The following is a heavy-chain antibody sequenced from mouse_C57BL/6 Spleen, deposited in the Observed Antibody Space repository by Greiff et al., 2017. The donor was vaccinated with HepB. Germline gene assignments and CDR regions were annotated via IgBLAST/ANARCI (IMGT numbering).Heavy chain of an antibody. Sequence: QVQLQQSGAELVRPGTSVKVSCKASGYAFTNYLIEWVKQRPGQGLEWIGVINPGSGGTNYNEKFKGKATLTADKSSSTAYMQLSSLTSEDSAVYFCARGDYYYYGSSYDWYFDVWGTGTTVTVSS. V-gene: IGHV1-54*01. D-gene: IGHD1-1*01. CDR1: GYAFTNYL. J-gene: IGHJ1*03. CDR3: ARGDYYYYGSSYDWYFDV. CDR2: INPGSGGT.